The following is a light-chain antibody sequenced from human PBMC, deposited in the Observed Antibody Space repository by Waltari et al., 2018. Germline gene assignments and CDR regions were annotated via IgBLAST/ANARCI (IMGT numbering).Light chain of an antibody. CDR2: NVH. J-gene: IGLJ2*01. CDR1: SSDIGGHIH. V-gene: IGLV2-14*03. CDR3: GSYRSGSTLV. Sequence: QSALTQPASVSGSPGQSIAISCTGTSSDIGGHIHVPWYQQHPGKAPKIIIYNVHNRPSGVSDRFSGSISGLQAEDEADYYCGSYRSGSTLVFGGGTRLTVL.